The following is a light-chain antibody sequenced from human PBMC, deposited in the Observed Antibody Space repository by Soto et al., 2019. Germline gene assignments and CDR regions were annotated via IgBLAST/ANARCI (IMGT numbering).Light chain of an antibody. CDR1: SGNIASSS. CDR3: QSYDISTPLV. V-gene: IGLV6-57*04. J-gene: IGLJ2*01. CDR2: EDR. Sequence: NFMLTQPHSVSESPGKTVTISCTRSSGNIASSSVQWYQQRPGSAPTTVIYEDRQRPSGVPDRFSGSIDAPSNSVSLTISGLKTEDEADYYCQSYDISTPLVFGGGTKLTVL.